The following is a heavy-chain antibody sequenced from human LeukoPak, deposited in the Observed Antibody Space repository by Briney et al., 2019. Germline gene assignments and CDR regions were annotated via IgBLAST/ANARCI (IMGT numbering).Heavy chain of an antibody. V-gene: IGHV4-30-4*01. CDR3: ARRDGYNSAFDY. D-gene: IGHD5-24*01. Sequence: SETLSLTCTVSGGSISSGDYYWSWIRQPPGKGLEWIGYIYYSGSTYYNPSLKSRVTISVDTSKNQFSLKLSSVTAADTAVYYCARRDGYNSAFDYWGQGTLVTVSS. J-gene: IGHJ4*02. CDR2: IYYSGST. CDR1: GGSISSGDYY.